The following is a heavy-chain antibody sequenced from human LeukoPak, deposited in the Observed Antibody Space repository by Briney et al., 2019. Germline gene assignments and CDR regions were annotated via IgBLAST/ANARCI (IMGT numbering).Heavy chain of an antibody. J-gene: IGHJ4*02. D-gene: IGHD6-19*01. CDR1: GFTFSNFW. Sequence: GGSLRLSCTASGFTFSNFWMSWVRQAPGKGLEWVANIKPDGSDKYCVDSMEGRFTISRDNAKNSLYLQMNSLRAEDTAVYYCARGLFAGGWYPDYFDYWGQGTLVTVSS. CDR3: ARGLFAGGWYPDYFDY. V-gene: IGHV3-7*03. CDR2: IKPDGSDK.